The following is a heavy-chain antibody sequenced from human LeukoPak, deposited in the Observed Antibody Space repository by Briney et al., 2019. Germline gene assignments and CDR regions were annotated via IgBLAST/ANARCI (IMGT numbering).Heavy chain of an antibody. CDR2: ISSSSSYI. D-gene: IGHD3-22*01. J-gene: IGHJ4*02. CDR1: GFTFSSYS. V-gene: IGHV3-21*01. Sequence: PGESLRLSCAASGFTFSSYSMNWVRQAPGKGLEWVSSISSSSSYIYYADSVKGRFTISRDNAKNSLYLQMNSLRAEDTAVYYCAGDYYDSSGYYRYFDYWGQGTLVTVSS. CDR3: AGDYYDSSGYYRYFDY.